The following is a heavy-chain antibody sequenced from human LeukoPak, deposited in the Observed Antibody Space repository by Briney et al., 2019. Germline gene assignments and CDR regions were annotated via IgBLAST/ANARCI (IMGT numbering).Heavy chain of an antibody. Sequence: SETQSLTCTVSGDSISTYYWSWIRQPAGKGLEWIGRVYISGYTNYNPSLKSRVTMSTDTSKNQFSLSLTSVTAADTAVYYCARDSRAASVWYFDVWGRGTLVTVSS. CDR1: GDSISTYY. J-gene: IGHJ2*01. CDR2: VYISGYT. V-gene: IGHV4-4*07. CDR3: ARDSRAASVWYFDV. D-gene: IGHD6-13*01.